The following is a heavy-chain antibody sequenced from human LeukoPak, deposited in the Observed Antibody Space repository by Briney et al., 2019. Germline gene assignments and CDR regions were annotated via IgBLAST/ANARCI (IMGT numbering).Heavy chain of an antibody. J-gene: IGHJ4*02. Sequence: GGSLRLSCAASGFTFTNYWMNWVRQAPGKGLEWVAVTSSDLNVKLYADSVKGRLTISRDNSRSTLYLQMNSLRPEDTAIYYCAREGYYGSGSPPSLYFDYWGQGTLVTVSS. CDR1: GFTFTNYW. CDR3: AREGYYGSGSPPSLYFDY. CDR2: TSSDLNVK. V-gene: IGHV3-30*03. D-gene: IGHD3-10*01.